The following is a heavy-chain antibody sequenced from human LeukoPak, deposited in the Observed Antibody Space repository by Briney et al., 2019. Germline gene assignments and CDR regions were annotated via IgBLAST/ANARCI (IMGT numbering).Heavy chain of an antibody. CDR2: VSTSSTTM. V-gene: IGHV3-48*04. D-gene: IGHD6-13*01. CDR1: GFTFSSFF. Sequence: PGGSLRLSCAASGFTFSSFFMNWVRQAPGKGLEWVSYVSTSSTTMYYADSVEGRFTISRDNAKNSLYLQMNSLRAEDTAVYYCASFAYSSSWYFDYWGQGTLVTVSS. J-gene: IGHJ4*02. CDR3: ASFAYSSSWYFDY.